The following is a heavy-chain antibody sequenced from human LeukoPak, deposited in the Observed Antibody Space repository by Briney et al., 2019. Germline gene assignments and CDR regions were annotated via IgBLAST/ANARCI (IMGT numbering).Heavy chain of an antibody. CDR3: ARDQDVVVPAASGY. J-gene: IGHJ4*02. D-gene: IGHD2-2*01. V-gene: IGHV1-2*02. CDR2: INPNSGGT. CDR1: GYTFTGYY. Sequence: ASVKVSCKASGYTFTGYYMHWVRQAPGQGLEWMGWINPNSGGTNYAQKFQGRVTMTSDTSISTAYMELSRLRSDDTAVYYCARDQDVVVPAASGYWGQGTLVTVSS.